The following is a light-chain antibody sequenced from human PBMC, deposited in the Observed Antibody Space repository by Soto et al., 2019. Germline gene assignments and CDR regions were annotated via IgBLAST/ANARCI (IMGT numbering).Light chain of an antibody. Sequence: DIQMTQSPSSLSASVGDRVTITCQASQDISNXXXWYQQKPGKAPKLLIYDASNLETGVPSRFSGSGSGTDSTFTISSLQPEDIATYYCQQNDNLPPTFGQGTKLEIK. CDR3: QQNDNLPPT. CDR1: QDISNX. J-gene: IGKJ2*01. V-gene: IGKV1-33*01. CDR2: DAS.